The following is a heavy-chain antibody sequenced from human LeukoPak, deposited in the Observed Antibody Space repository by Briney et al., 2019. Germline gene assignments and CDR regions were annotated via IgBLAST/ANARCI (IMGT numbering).Heavy chain of an antibody. CDR2: ISGSGGSI. J-gene: IGHJ6*02. D-gene: IGHD3-22*01. CDR3: AKDPYYYDSSGYGYGMDV. V-gene: IGHV3-23*01. CDR1: GFSFSSYA. Sequence: PGGSLRLSCAASGFSFSSYAMAWVRQAPGKGLEWASTISGSGGSIHYADSVKGRFTISRDNSKNTLYLQMNSLRAEDTAVYYCAKDPYYYDSSGYGYGMDVWGQGTTVTVSS.